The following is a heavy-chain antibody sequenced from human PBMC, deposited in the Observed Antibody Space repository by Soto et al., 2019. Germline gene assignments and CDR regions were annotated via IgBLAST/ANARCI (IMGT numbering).Heavy chain of an antibody. Sequence: EVQLVESGGGLVKPGGSLRLSCVGSGFTSIDAWMSWVRQAPGKGLEWVGRLKSETDGGTADYAAPVEGRFNISRDDSKNTLYLQMNSLKSEDTAVYYCMTAPGLNVLFWGQGALVTVSS. CDR1: GFTSIDAW. J-gene: IGHJ4*02. CDR3: MTAPGLNVLF. V-gene: IGHV3-15*01. CDR2: LKSETDGGTA. D-gene: IGHD3-16*01.